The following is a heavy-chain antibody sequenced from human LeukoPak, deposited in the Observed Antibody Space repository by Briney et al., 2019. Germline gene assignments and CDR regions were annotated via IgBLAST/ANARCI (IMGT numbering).Heavy chain of an antibody. CDR2: ISSSGSTI. CDR3: AGGLYYYYYYMDV. Sequence: PGGSLRLSCAASGFTFSDYYMSWIRQAPGKGLEWVSYISSSGSTIHYADSVKGRFAISRDNAKNSLYLQMNSLRAEDTAVYYCAGGLYYYYYYMDVWGKGTTVTVSS. CDR1: GFTFSDYY. J-gene: IGHJ6*03. D-gene: IGHD3-16*01. V-gene: IGHV3-11*01.